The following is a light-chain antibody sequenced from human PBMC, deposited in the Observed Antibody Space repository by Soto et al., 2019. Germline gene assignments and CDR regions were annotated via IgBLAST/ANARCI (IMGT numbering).Light chain of an antibody. V-gene: IGKV1-33*01. Sequence: DIQMTQSPSSLSASVGDRVTITCQASQDISNYLNWYQQKPGKAPKLLIYDASNLETGVPSRFSGSGSGTYFTITISSLQPEDIATYYCQQYDNLPPFGQGTRLEIK. J-gene: IGKJ5*01. CDR3: QQYDNLPP. CDR2: DAS. CDR1: QDISNY.